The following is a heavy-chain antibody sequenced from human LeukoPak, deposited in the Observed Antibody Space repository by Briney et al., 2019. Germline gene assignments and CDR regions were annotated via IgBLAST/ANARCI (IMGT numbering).Heavy chain of an antibody. V-gene: IGHV3-48*03. CDR3: ARERGRRSYYYYGMDV. CDR2: ISSSGSTI. CDR1: GFTFSSYE. J-gene: IGHJ6*02. D-gene: IGHD6-6*01. Sequence: PGGSLRLSCAASGFTFSSYEMNWVRQAPGKGLEWVSYISSSGSTIYYADSVKGRFTISRDNAKNSLYLQMNSLRAEDTAVYYCARERGRRSYYYYGMDVWGQGTTVTVSS.